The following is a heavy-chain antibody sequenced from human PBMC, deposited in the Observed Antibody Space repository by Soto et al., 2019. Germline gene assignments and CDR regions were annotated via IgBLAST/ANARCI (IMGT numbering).Heavy chain of an antibody. V-gene: IGHV1-69*02. CDR3: ATSYCSGSSHFDS. CDR1: GGTFNTHT. D-gene: IGHD3-10*01. J-gene: IGHJ4*02. Sequence: QVHLVQFGAEVRKPGSSVKVSCTASGGTFNTHTISWVRQAPGLGLEWMGRIIPMLGISNSPHKFQGRVSITVDRSTSTVYIALSRRTSNNTAVYYCATSYCSGSSHFDSWGQGTLVTVSS. CDR2: IIPMLGIS.